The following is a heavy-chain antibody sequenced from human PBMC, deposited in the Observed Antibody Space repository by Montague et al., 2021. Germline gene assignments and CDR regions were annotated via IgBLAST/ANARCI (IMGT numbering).Heavy chain of an antibody. Sequence: SETLSLTCTVTGGSISEFYWSWIRQSPEKGLEWIGYIYDSGTTNYNPSLKSRVTISADTSMNQFSLNLRSVTAADTAVYFCAGRLGNRAPFDYWGQGTLVTVSS. CDR1: GGSISEFY. J-gene: IGHJ4*02. CDR3: AGRLGNRAPFDY. D-gene: IGHD7-27*01. CDR2: IYDSGTT. V-gene: IGHV4-59*08.